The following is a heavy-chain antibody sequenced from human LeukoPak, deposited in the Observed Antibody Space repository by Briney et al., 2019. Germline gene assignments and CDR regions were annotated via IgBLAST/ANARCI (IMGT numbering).Heavy chain of an antibody. V-gene: IGHV4-59*01. CDR2: IYYSGST. Sequence: KPSETLSLTCAVYGGSFSGYYWSWIRQPPGKGLEWIGYIYYSGSTNYNPSLKSRVTISVDTSKNQFSLKLSSVTAADTAVYYCARGPNRRGYQQFDYWGQGTLVTVSS. CDR1: GGSFSGYY. CDR3: ARGPNRRGYQQFDY. D-gene: IGHD2-2*01. J-gene: IGHJ4*02.